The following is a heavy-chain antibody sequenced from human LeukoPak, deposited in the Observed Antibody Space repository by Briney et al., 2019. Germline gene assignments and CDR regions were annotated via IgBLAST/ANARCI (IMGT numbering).Heavy chain of an antibody. CDR3: AKDSHSWSRYY. V-gene: IGHV3-21*01. J-gene: IGHJ4*02. CDR1: GFTLGSYS. Sequence: GGSLRLSCAASGFTLGSYSITWVRQPRGKGLGWVSLMDSNSNLMTYADSVKGRFTISRNNAKKSLYLEMNILRAEGMAVTFCAKDSHSWSRYYGGRETLLSLSS. CDR2: MDSNSNLM. D-gene: IGHD6-13*01.